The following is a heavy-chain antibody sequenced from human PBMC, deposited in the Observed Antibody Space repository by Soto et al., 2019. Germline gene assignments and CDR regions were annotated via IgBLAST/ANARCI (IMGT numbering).Heavy chain of an antibody. CDR2: IWYDGSNK. Sequence: GGSLRLSCAASGFTFSSYGMHWVRQAPGKGLEWVAFIWYDGSNKYYADSVKGRFTISRDNSKNTLYLQMNSLRAEDTAIYYCARAPDYGVDYWGQGTLVTVSS. V-gene: IGHV3-33*01. J-gene: IGHJ4*02. D-gene: IGHD4-17*01. CDR1: GFTFSSYG. CDR3: ARAPDYGVDY.